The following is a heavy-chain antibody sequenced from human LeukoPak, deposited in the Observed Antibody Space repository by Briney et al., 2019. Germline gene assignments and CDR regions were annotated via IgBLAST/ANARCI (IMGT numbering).Heavy chain of an antibody. CDR1: GGSISSGCYY. CDR2: IYHGGST. D-gene: IGHD3-10*01. Sequence: SETLSLTCTVSGGSISSGCYYWGWIRQPPGKGLEWIGYIYHGGSTYYNPSLKSRVTISVDTSKNQFSLKLSSVTAADTAVYYCARGPPYGFFDYWGQGTLVTVSS. V-gene: IGHV4-30-2*01. CDR3: ARGPPYGFFDY. J-gene: IGHJ4*02.